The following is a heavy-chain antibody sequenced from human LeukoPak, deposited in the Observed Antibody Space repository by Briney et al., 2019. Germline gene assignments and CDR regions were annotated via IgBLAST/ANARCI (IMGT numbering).Heavy chain of an antibody. CDR3: ARGVVPAGTYYYYYMDV. Sequence: NPSETLSLTCTVSGGSISSYYWSWIRQPAGKGLEWIGRIYTSGSTNYNPSLKSRVTISVDTSKNQFSLKLSSVTAADTAVYYCARGVVPAGTYYYYYMDVWGKGTTVTVSS. J-gene: IGHJ6*03. D-gene: IGHD2-2*01. V-gene: IGHV4-4*07. CDR1: GGSISSYY. CDR2: IYTSGST.